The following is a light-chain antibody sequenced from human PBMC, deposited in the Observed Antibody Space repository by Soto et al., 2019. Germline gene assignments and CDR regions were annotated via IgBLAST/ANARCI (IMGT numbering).Light chain of an antibody. CDR3: QQSYGTPIT. CDR1: QSVTNS. Sequence: DIVLTQSPATLSLSPGERATLSCRASQSVTNSLAWYQQKPGQAPRLLVYDASNRATGIPTRFSGSGSGTDFTLTITSLQPEDFATYYCQQSYGTPITFGQGTRLENK. CDR2: DAS. V-gene: IGKV3-11*01. J-gene: IGKJ5*01.